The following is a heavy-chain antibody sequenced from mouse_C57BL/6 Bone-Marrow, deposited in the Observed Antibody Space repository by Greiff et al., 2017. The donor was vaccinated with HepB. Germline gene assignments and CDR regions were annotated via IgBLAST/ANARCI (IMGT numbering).Heavy chain of an antibody. V-gene: IGHV5-2*01. CDR1: EYEFPSYD. CDR2: INSDGGST. D-gene: IGHD2-3*01. J-gene: IGHJ3*01. CDR3: ARHDGYYVLWFAY. Sequence: VQLQQSGGGLVQPGESLKLSCESNEYEFPSYDMPWVRKTPEKRLELVAAINSDGGSTYYPDTMERRYIISRDNTKKTLYLQMSSLRSEDTALYYCARHDGYYVLWFAYWGQGTLVTVSA.